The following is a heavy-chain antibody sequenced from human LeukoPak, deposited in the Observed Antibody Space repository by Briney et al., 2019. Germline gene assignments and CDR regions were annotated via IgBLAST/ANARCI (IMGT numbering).Heavy chain of an antibody. D-gene: IGHD6-13*01. J-gene: IGHJ3*02. Sequence: SETLSLTCTVSGGSVSIYYWNWVRQPAGKGLEWIGRFFNSGRINYNPSLKSRVAMSVDTSKNQVSLKLSSVTAADTVVYYCARDEPDSSSWYGDAFDIWGQGTMVTVSS. CDR3: ARDEPDSSSWYGDAFDI. CDR2: FFNSGRI. CDR1: GGSVSIYY. V-gene: IGHV4-4*07.